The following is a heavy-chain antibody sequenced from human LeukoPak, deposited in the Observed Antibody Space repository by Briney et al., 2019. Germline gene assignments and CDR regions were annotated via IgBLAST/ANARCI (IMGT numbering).Heavy chain of an antibody. D-gene: IGHD3-10*01. V-gene: IGHV3-33*06. J-gene: IGHJ3*01. CDR1: GFIFSNYG. CDR2: IWNDGSET. Sequence: GRSLRLSCAASGFIFSNYGMHWVRQAPGKRLEWVAVIWNDGSETFHADSVKGRFWIARDNSKNTLYLQMNSLRAEDTAVYYCAKDFYGSGSHIFDFWGQGTMVTVSS. CDR3: AKDFYGSGSHIFDF.